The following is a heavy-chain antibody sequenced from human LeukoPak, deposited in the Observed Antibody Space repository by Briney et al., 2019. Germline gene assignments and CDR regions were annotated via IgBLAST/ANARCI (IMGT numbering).Heavy chain of an antibody. J-gene: IGHJ4*02. CDR1: GFTFGSYA. V-gene: IGHV3-30*18. Sequence: GGSLRLSCAASGFTFGSYAMHWVRQAPGKGLEWVAVISYDGSDKYYVDSVKGRFTISRDNSKNTLYLQMNSLRAEDTALYYCVKRVYTSVSFDCWGQGTLVTVSS. CDR2: ISYDGSDK. D-gene: IGHD6-19*01. CDR3: VKRVYTSVSFDC.